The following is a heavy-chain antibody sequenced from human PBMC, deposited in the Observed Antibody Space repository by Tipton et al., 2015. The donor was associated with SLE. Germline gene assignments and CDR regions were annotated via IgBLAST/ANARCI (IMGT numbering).Heavy chain of an antibody. CDR3: ARAVLFSSGLYYFDY. Sequence: TLSLTCTVSGGSISSYYWSWIRQPPGKGLEWIGYIYYSGSTNYNPSLKSRVTISIDTSQNQFSLQLSSVTAADTAVYYCARAVLFSSGLYYFDYWGQGTLVTVSS. D-gene: IGHD3-22*01. CDR2: IYYSGST. CDR1: GGSISSYY. J-gene: IGHJ4*02. V-gene: IGHV4-59*08.